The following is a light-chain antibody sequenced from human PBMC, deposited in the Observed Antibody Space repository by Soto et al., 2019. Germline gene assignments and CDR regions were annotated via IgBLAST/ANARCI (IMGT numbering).Light chain of an antibody. V-gene: IGKV3-20*01. J-gene: IGKJ2*01. CDR2: AAA. Sequence: EIVLTQSPGTLTLSPGERATLSCRASQSLSSNNLAWYQQRPGQAPRLLIYAAASRAAGVPDRFSGSGSGTDFTLTITRLGPEDFAVYYCQQYGSSTYTFGQGTKVEIK. CDR3: QQYGSSTYT. CDR1: QSLSSNN.